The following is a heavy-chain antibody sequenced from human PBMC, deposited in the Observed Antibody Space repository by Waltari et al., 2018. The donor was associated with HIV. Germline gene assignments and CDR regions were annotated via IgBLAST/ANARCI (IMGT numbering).Heavy chain of an antibody. J-gene: IGHJ4*02. CDR1: GFTFSGYD. CDR3: AKVKPDYGDYLYYFDY. CDR2: ISYEGGNK. D-gene: IGHD4-17*01. Sequence: QVQLVESGGGVVHPGRSLRLSCAASGFTFSGYDMHWVRQAPGKGLEGVAVISYEGGNKYYADSVKGRFTISRDNSKNTLYLQMNSLRAEDTAVYYCAKVKPDYGDYLYYFDYWGQGTLATVSS. V-gene: IGHV3-30*18.